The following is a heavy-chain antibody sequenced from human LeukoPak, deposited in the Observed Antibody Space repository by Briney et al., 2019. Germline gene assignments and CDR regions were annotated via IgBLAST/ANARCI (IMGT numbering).Heavy chain of an antibody. CDR2: ISSSSSTI. CDR3: ARDLPRNYYDSSGFDY. CDR1: GFTFSSYS. D-gene: IGHD3-22*01. V-gene: IGHV3-48*04. J-gene: IGHJ4*02. Sequence: GGSLRLSCAASGFTFSSYSMNWVRQAPGKGLEWVSYISSSSSTIYYADSVKGRFTISRDNAKNSLYLQMNSLRAEDTAVYYCARDLPRNYYDSSGFDYWGQGTLVTVSS.